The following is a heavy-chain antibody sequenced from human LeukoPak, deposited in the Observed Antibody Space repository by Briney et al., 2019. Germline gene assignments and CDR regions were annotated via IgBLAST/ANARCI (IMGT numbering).Heavy chain of an antibody. D-gene: IGHD3-10*01. J-gene: IGHJ6*02. CDR1: GDSIASTNW. CDR2: TYHSGSP. Sequence: SGTLSLTCVVSGDSIASTNWWSWVRQPPGKGLERIGETYHSGSPNYNPSLQSRVTISVDKSTNKFSLKLTSVTVADTAVYYCARSHSMARGVVDFYGMDVWGQGTTVAVTS. V-gene: IGHV4-4*02. CDR3: ARSHSMARGVVDFYGMDV.